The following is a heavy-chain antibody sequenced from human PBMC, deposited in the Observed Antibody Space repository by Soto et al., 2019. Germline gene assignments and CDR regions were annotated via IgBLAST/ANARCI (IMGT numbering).Heavy chain of an antibody. CDR3: ARGYGDYSHLDY. V-gene: IGHV1-69*02. CDR1: GGTFSSYT. Sequence: QVQLVQSGAEVKKPGSSVKVSCKASGGTFSSYTISWVRQAPGQGLEWMGRIIPILGIANYAQKFQGRVTITADKSTSTAYMELSSLRSEDTAVYYCARGYGDYSHLDYWGQGTLVTVSS. CDR2: IIPILGIA. J-gene: IGHJ4*02. D-gene: IGHD4-17*01.